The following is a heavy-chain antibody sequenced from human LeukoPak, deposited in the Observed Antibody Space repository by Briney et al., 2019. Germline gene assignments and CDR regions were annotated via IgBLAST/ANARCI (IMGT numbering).Heavy chain of an antibody. CDR2: INSDGSST. V-gene: IGHV3-74*01. CDR3: ARVDYYDSSGYFPPYGMDV. J-gene: IGHJ6*02. D-gene: IGHD3-22*01. Sequence: GGSLKLSCSASGFPFSSYWMHWVRPAPGKGLVWVSRINSDGSSTSYADSVKGRFTISRDNAKNTLYLQMNSLRAEDTAVYYCARVDYYDSSGYFPPYGMDVWGQGTTVTVSS. CDR1: GFPFSSYW.